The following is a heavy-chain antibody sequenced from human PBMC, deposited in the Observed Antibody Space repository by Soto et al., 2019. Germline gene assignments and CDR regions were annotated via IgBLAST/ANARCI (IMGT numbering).Heavy chain of an antibody. V-gene: IGHV1-18*04. CDR3: AREHYYDSRSNWFDP. D-gene: IGHD3-22*01. CDR1: GYTFTSYG. CDR2: ISAYNGNT. Sequence: QVQLVQSGAEVKKPGASVKVSCKASGYTFTSYGISWVRQAPGQGLEWMGWISAYNGNTNYAQKLQGRVTMTTDTSTSTAYMELRSLRSDDTAVYYWAREHYYDSRSNWFDPWGQGTLVTVSS. J-gene: IGHJ5*02.